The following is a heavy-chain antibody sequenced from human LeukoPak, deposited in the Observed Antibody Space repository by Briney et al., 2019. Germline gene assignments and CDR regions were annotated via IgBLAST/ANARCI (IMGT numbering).Heavy chain of an antibody. Sequence: ASVTVSCKASGYTFTSYYMHWVRQAPGQGLEWMGIINPSGGSTSYAQKFQGRVTMTRDTSTSTVYMELSSLRSEDTAVYYCAREGQLGGFDYWGQGTLVTVSS. CDR1: GYTFTSYY. J-gene: IGHJ4*02. D-gene: IGHD7-27*01. CDR3: AREGQLGGFDY. CDR2: INPSGGST. V-gene: IGHV1-46*01.